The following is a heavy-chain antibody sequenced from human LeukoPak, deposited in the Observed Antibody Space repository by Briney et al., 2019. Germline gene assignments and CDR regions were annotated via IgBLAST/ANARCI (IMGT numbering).Heavy chain of an antibody. D-gene: IGHD3-3*01. CDR2: ISAYNGHT. V-gene: IGHV1-18*03. CDR1: GYTFTKYG. Sequence: GASVKVSCKASGYTFTKYGISWVRQAPGQGLEWMGYISAYNGHTQFAQKFQGRPTMTTDTSTTTAYMELRSLRSDDMAVYYCARQLLEWSGSYYSYYYMDVWGKGTTLTVSS. J-gene: IGHJ6*03. CDR3: ARQLLEWSGSYYSYYYMDV.